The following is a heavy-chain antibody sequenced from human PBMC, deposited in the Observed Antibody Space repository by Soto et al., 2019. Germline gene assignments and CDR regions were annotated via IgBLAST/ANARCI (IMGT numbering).Heavy chain of an antibody. CDR3: ARDGYGSGSYYIDY. Sequence: QVQLGESGGGVVQPGRSLRLSCAASGFTFSSYGMHWVRQAPGKWLECVAVIWYDGSNKYYADSVKGRFTISRDNSKNTLYLQMNSLRAEDTAVYYCARDGYGSGSYYIDYWGQGTLVTVSS. V-gene: IGHV3-33*01. J-gene: IGHJ4*02. D-gene: IGHD3-10*01. CDR1: GFTFSSYG. CDR2: IWYDGSNK.